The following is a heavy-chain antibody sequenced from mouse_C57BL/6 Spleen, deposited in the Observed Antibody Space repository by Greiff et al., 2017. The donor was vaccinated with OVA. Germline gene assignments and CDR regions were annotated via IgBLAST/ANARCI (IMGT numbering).Heavy chain of an antibody. V-gene: IGHV1-66*01. CDR1: GYSFTSYY. CDR2: IYPGSGNT. CDR3: AREGRDYDGFAY. J-gene: IGHJ3*01. D-gene: IGHD2-4*01. Sequence: VMLVESGPELVKPGASVKISCKASGYSFTSYYIHWVKQRPGQGLEWIGWIYPGSGNTKYNEKFKGKATLTADTSSSTAYMQLSSLTSEDSAVYYCAREGRDYDGFAYWGQGTLVTVSA.